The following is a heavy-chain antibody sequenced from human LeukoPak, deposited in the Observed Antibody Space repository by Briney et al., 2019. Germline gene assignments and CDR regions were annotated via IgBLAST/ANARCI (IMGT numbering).Heavy chain of an antibody. V-gene: IGHV3-21*01. J-gene: IGHJ3*02. CDR1: GFTFSSYC. Sequence: GGSLRLSCAPSGFTFSSYCFNWVRQAPGKGREGVSSISTSGTIVHYADSVRGRFTMSRDNTRKSVYLQMDSLRAGDTAVYYCARWRAAADAFDIWGQGTMVTVS. CDR3: ARWRAAADAFDI. CDR2: ISTSGTIV. D-gene: IGHD6-13*01.